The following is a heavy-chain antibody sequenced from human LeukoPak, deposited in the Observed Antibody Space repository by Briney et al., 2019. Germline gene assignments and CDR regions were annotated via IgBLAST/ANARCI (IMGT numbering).Heavy chain of an antibody. V-gene: IGHV3-23*01. D-gene: IGHD3-10*01. CDR3: AKNPFVGYGSDYFDD. J-gene: IGHJ4*02. Sequence: GGSLRLSCAAPGSTFSSYAMSWVRQAPGKGLEWVSAISGSGGNKYYADSVKGRFTISRDNSKNTLYLQMDSLRAEDTAVYYCAKNPFVGYGSDYFDDWGQGTLVTVSS. CDR2: ISGSGGNK. CDR1: GSTFSSYA.